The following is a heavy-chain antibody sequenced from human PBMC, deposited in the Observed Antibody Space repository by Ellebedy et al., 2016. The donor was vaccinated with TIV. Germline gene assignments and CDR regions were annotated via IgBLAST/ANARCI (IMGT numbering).Heavy chain of an antibody. D-gene: IGHD5-18*01. V-gene: IGHV3-15*01. CDR2: IKSKTDGGTT. CDR3: TTDPSIQLWLGYYYGMDV. Sequence: GESLKISCAASGFTFSNAWMSWVRQAPGKGLEWVGRIKSKTDGGTTDYAAPVKGRFTITRDDSKNPLYLQMNSLKTEDTAVYYCTTDPSIQLWLGYYYGMDVWGQGTTVTVSS. CDR1: GFTFSNAW. J-gene: IGHJ6*02.